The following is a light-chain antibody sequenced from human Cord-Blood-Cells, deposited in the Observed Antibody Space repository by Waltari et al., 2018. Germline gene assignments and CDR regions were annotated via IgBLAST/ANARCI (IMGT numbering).Light chain of an antibody. CDR2: AAS. V-gene: IGKV1-39*01. Sequence: DIQMTQSPSSLSASVGDRVTITCRASQSISSYLNWYQQKPGKAPKLLIYAASSLQSGVPSRFSSSRSGTDFTLTISSLQPEDFATYYCKQSYSIPYSFGQGTKLEIK. CDR3: KQSYSIPYS. J-gene: IGKJ2*03. CDR1: QSISSY.